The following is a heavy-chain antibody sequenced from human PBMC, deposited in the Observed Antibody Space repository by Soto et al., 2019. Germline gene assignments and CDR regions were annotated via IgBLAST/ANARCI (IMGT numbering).Heavy chain of an antibody. J-gene: IGHJ4*02. V-gene: IGHV1-18*04. CDR3: ARERYGTSWYESGY. CDR2: IHVYNGNS. D-gene: IGHD6-13*01. CDR1: GYPFTSYG. Sequence: QVQLVQSGAEVKKPGASVKVSCKASGYPFTSYGISWVRQAPGQGLEWMGWIHVYNGNSRYAEKFQGRVTMTTDTSTSTAYMELRSLRSDDTAVYYCARERYGTSWYESGYWGQGTLVNVSS.